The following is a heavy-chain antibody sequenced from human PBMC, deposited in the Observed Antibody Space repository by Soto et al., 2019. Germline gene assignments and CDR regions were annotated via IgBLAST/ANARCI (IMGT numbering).Heavy chain of an antibody. CDR3: ARGVITMGWFDP. CDR1: GGSFSGYY. Sequence: QVQLQQWGAGLLKPSEPLSLTCAVYGGSFSGYYWSWIRPPPGKGLEWIGEINHSGSTNYNPSLKSRVTISVDTSKSQFSLKLSSVTAADTAGYYCARGVITMGWFDPCGQGTLVTVSS. CDR2: INHSGST. J-gene: IGHJ5*02. D-gene: IGHD3-16*01. V-gene: IGHV4-34*01.